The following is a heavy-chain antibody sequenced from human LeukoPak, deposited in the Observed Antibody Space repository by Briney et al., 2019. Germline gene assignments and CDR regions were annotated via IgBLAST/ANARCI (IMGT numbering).Heavy chain of an antibody. D-gene: IGHD2-2*01. J-gene: IGHJ4*02. CDR3: ASTNGIVVVPAAALN. Sequence: GESLRLSCAASGFTFSSYSMNWVRQAPGKGLEWDSSISSSSSYVYYADSVKGRFTISRDNAKNSLYLQMNSLRAEDTAVYYCASTNGIVVVPAAALNWGQGTLVTVSS. CDR2: ISSSSSYV. CDR1: GFTFSSYS. V-gene: IGHV3-21*01.